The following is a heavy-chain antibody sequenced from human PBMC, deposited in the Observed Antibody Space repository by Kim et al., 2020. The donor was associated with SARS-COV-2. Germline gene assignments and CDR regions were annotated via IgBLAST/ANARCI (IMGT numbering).Heavy chain of an antibody. CDR3: ARDLASSSTWYEVNPQGGDYYYGMDV. Sequence: GGSLRLSCAASGFTFSDYSMNWVRQAPGKGLEWVSSISSSNTYIYYADSMKGRFTISRDNAKNSLYLQMNSLRAEDTAVYYCARDLASSSTWYEVNPQGGDYYYGMDVWGQGTTVTVSS. D-gene: IGHD6-13*01. V-gene: IGHV3-21*01. J-gene: IGHJ6*02. CDR2: ISSSNTYI. CDR1: GFTFSDYS.